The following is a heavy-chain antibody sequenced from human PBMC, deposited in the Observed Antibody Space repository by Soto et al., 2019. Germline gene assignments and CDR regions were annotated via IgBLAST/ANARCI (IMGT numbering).Heavy chain of an antibody. D-gene: IGHD6-13*01. V-gene: IGHV3-66*01. J-gene: IGHJ6*02. CDR1: GFTVSSNY. CDR3: ARDLSKYVAAAGTRNYYYYGMDV. Sequence: EVQLVESGGGLVQPGGSLRLSCAASGFTVSSNYMSWVRQAPGKGLEWVSVIYSGGSTYYADSVKGRFTISRDNSKNTLYLQMNSLRAEDTAVYYCARDLSKYVAAAGTRNYYYYGMDVWGQGTTVTVSS. CDR2: IYSGGST.